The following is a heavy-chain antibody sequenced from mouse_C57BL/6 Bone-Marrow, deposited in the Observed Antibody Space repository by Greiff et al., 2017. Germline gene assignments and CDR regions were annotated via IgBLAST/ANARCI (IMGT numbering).Heavy chain of an antibody. D-gene: IGHD2-10*01. CDR2: INYVGSST. Sequence: EVMLVESEGGLVQPGSSMKLSCTASGFTFSDYYMAWVRQVPEKGLEWVANINYVGSSTYYLDSLKSRFIISRDNAKNILYLQMSSLKSEDTATYYCARGSYYGYAMDYWGQGTSVTVSS. CDR3: ARGSYYGYAMDY. J-gene: IGHJ4*01. CDR1: GFTFSDYY. V-gene: IGHV5-16*01.